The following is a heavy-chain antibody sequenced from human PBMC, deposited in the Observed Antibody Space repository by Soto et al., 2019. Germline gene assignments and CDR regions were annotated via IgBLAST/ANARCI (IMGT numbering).Heavy chain of an antibody. J-gene: IGHJ4*02. V-gene: IGHV3-23*01. D-gene: IGHD4-4*01. CDR2: INDSGDNT. CDR3: AKAARITTLYNFDF. CDR1: GFTFSNFG. Sequence: PGGSLRLSCADSGFTFSNFGMNWVRQAPGKGLEWVSLINDSGDNTSHADSVKGRFTTSRDNAKNTLYLQMNSLRPEDTAVYYCAKAARITTLYNFDFWGQGTLVTVSS.